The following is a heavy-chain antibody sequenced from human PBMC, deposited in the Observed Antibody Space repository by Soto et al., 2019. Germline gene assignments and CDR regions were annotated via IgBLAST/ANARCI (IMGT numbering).Heavy chain of an antibody. CDR3: ARQGYCSSTSCYNWFDP. CDR1: GGSISSGDYY. Sequence: SETLSLTCTVSGGSISSGDYYWSWIRQPPGKGLEWIGYIYYSGNTYYNPSLKSRVTISVDTSKNQFSLKLSSVTAADTAVYYCARQGYCSSTSCYNWFDPWGQGTLVTVSS. CDR2: IYYSGNT. J-gene: IGHJ5*02. D-gene: IGHD2-2*01. V-gene: IGHV4-30-4*01.